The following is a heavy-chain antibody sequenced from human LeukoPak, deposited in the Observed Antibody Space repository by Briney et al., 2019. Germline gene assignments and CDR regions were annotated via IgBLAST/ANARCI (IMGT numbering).Heavy chain of an antibody. D-gene: IGHD6-13*01. V-gene: IGHV4-4*07. CDR1: GGSISSYY. CDR2: IYTSGNT. J-gene: IGHJ4*02. Sequence: SETLSLTCTVSGGSISSYYWSWIRQPAGKGLEWIGRIYTSGNTNYNPSLKSRVTMSVDTSKNQFSLKLSSVTAADTAVYYCARGRIGAAGGSFDYWGQGTLVTVSS. CDR3: ARGRIGAAGGSFDY.